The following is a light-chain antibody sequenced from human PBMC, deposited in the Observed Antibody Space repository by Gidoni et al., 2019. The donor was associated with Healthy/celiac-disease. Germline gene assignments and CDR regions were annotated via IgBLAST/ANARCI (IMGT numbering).Light chain of an antibody. J-gene: IGLJ2*01. V-gene: IGLV2-14*01. CDR3: SSYTSSSHVV. CDR2: DVS. Sequence: QSPLTQPASVSGSPGQSITSSCTGTSSDVGGYNYVSWYQQHPGKAPKLITYDVSNRPSGVSNRFSGSKSSNTASLTISGLQAEDEADYYCSSYTSSSHVVFGGGTKLTVL. CDR1: SSDVGGYNY.